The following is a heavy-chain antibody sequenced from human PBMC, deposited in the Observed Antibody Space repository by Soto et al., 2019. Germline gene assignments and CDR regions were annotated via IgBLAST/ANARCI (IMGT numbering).Heavy chain of an antibody. CDR1: GGSFSGYY. J-gene: IGHJ4*02. CDR2: INHSGST. CDR3: TGGGGGHPFDY. D-gene: IGHD2-15*01. Sequence: PSETLSLTCAVYGGSFSGYYWSWIRQPPGKGLEWIGKINHSGSTNYNPSLKSRVTISVDTSKNQFSLKLSSVTAADTAVYYCTGGGGGHPFDYWGQGTLVTVSS. V-gene: IGHV4-34*01.